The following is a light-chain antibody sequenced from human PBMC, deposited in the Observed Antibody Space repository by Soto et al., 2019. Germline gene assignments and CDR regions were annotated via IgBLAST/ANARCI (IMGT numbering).Light chain of an antibody. CDR3: QQYGSSPPLT. J-gene: IGKJ4*01. V-gene: IGKV3-15*01. Sequence: EIVMTQSPDTLSVSPGERATLSCRASQSVSTNLAWYQQKPGQAPRLLMYGASTRATGIPARFSGSGSGTEFTLTISSLQSEDFAVYYCQQYGSSPPLTFGGGTKVEIK. CDR1: QSVSTN. CDR2: GAS.